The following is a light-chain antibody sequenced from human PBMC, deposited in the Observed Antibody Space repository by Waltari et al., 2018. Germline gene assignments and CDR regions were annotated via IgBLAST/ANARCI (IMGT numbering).Light chain of an antibody. CDR3: SSSTSSTTRV. V-gene: IGLV2-14*03. J-gene: IGLJ3*02. CDR2: DVR. CDR1: SRDVGAYNY. Sequence: QSALTQPASVSVSPGQSITISCTGTSRDVGAYNYVSWYQQHPGKTPKLIIYDVRIRPSGVSNRFSGSKSGNTASLTISGLQADDEADYYCSSSTSSTTRVFGGGTRLTVL.